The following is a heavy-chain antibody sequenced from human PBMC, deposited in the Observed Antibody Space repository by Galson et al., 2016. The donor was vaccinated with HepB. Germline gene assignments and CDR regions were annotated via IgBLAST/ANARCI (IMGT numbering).Heavy chain of an antibody. CDR1: GGFISNNNYY. Sequence: SETLSLTCAVSGGFISNNNYYWGWIRQPPGKGLEWMGSIYYSGRTYYNSSLKSRVSLSVDMSKNHFSLRLSSLTASDTAVYYCARLDVNIIIGGFDYWGQGILVAVSS. CDR2: IYYSGRT. CDR3: ARLDVNIIIGGFDY. J-gene: IGHJ4*02. D-gene: IGHD3-16*02. V-gene: IGHV4-39*02.